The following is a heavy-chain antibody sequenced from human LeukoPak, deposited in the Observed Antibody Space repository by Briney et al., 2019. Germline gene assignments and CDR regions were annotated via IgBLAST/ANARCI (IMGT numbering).Heavy chain of an antibody. CDR2: IIPIFATA. V-gene: IGHV1-69*13. CDR3: TRGEDYVVEVTATTWTLFDY. Sequence: VASVKVSCKASGGTFSNLGISWVRQAPGHGLEWMGGIIPIFATATYAQKFQGRVTITADDSTSTAYMELRSPRSDDTAVYYCTRGEDYVVEVTATTWTLFDYWGQGTLVTVSS. D-gene: IGHD2-15*01. J-gene: IGHJ4*02. CDR1: GGTFSNLG.